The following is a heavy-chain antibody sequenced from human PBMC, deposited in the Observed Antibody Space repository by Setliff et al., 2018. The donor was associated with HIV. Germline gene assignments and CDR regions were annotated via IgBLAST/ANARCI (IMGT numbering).Heavy chain of an antibody. CDR2: IDSSGTT. CDR3: ARDRHSSGLGSYGP. Sequence: KPSETLSLTCTISGGSFGVYRWSWIRQSAGRGLEWIGRIDSSGTTDYKPSLKGRVAISVDTSRNQFSLRVTSATAADTAVYFCARDRHSSGLGSYGPWGPGILVTVSS. D-gene: IGHD3-10*01. J-gene: IGHJ5*02. V-gene: IGHV4-4*07. CDR1: GGSFGVYR.